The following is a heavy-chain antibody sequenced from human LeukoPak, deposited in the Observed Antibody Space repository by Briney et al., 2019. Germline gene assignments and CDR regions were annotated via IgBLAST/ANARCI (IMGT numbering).Heavy chain of an antibody. D-gene: IGHD2-2*01. CDR3: ARDAGHQLSRRNYYAMDV. V-gene: IGHV4-61*05. CDR2: IYYSGST. Sequence: SETLSLTCTVSGGSISSSSYYWGWIRQPPGKGLEWIGYIYYSGSTNNNPSLKSRVTISVDTSKNQFSLKVNSVTAADTAVYYCARDAGHQLSRRNYYAMDVWGQGTTVTVSS. J-gene: IGHJ6*02. CDR1: GGSISSSSYY.